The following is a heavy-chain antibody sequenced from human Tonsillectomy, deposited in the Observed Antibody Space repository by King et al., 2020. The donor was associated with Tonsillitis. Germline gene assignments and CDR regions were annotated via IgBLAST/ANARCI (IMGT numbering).Heavy chain of an antibody. Sequence: VQLVESGGGLVQPGGSLRLSCAAPGSTFGDYWRNWVPKAPGKGLEWLANIRQDGSESFYVDSVKGRFTLSRDNAKNSLYLQMNSLRAEDTAVYYCTSFWSGYFDFWGQGTLVTVSS. CDR2: IRQDGSES. V-gene: IGHV3-7*01. CDR3: TSFWSGYFDF. CDR1: GSTFGDYW. D-gene: IGHD3-3*01. J-gene: IGHJ4*02.